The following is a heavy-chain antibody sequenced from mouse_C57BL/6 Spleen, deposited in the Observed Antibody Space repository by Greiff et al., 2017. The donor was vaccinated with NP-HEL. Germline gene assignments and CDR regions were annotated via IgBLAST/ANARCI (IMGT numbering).Heavy chain of an antibody. CDR2: IDPSDSYT. CDR1: GYTFTSYW. V-gene: IGHV1-69*01. J-gene: IGHJ3*01. Sequence: QVQLQQPGAEPVMPGASVKLSCKASGYTFTSYWMHWVKQRPGQGLEWIGEIDPSDSYTNYNQKFKGKSTLTVDKSSSTAYMQLSSLTSEDSAVYYCAIIYYDYDGAYWGQGTLVTVSA. D-gene: IGHD2-4*01. CDR3: AIIYYDYDGAY.